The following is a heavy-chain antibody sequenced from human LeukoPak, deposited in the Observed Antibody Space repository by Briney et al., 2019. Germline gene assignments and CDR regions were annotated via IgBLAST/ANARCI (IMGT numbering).Heavy chain of an antibody. CDR1: GGSFSGYY. CDR2: INHSGST. D-gene: IGHD3-10*01. J-gene: IGHJ4*02. CDR3: ARGERITMVRGNSAFDY. Sequence: PSETLSLTCAVYGGSFSGYYWSWIRQPPGKGLEWIGEINHSGSTNYNPSLESRVTISVDTSKNQFSLKLSSVTAADTAVYYCARGERITMVRGNSAFDYWGQGTLVTVSS. V-gene: IGHV4-34*01.